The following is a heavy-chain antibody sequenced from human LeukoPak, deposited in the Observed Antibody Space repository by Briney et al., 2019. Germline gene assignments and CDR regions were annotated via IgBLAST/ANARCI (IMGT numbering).Heavy chain of an antibody. V-gene: IGHV4-39*01. Sequence: SETLSLTCTVSGGSISSSSCYWGWIRQPPGKGLEWIGSIYYSGSTYYNPSLKSRVTISVDTSKNQFSLKLSSVTAADTAAYYCARHSPHRIAANYGMDVWGQGTTVTVSS. J-gene: IGHJ6*02. CDR2: IYYSGST. CDR3: ARHSPHRIAANYGMDV. CDR1: GGSISSSSCY. D-gene: IGHD6-25*01.